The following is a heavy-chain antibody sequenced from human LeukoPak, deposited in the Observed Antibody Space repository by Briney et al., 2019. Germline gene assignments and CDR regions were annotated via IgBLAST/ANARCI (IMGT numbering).Heavy chain of an antibody. CDR2: ISSSSSYI. CDR1: GFTFSSYS. D-gene: IGHD5-24*01. Sequence: GGSLRLSCAASGFTFSSYSMNWVRQAPGKGLEWVSSISSSSSYIYYADSVKGRFTISRDNAKNSLYLQMNSLRAEDTAVYYCARGSRDGYEGAFDIWGQGTMVTVSS. CDR3: ARGSRDGYEGAFDI. J-gene: IGHJ3*02. V-gene: IGHV3-21*01.